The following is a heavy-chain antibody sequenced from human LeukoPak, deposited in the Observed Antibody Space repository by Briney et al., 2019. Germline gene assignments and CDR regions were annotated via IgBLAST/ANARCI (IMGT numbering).Heavy chain of an antibody. D-gene: IGHD2-8*01. Sequence: PSETLSLTCAVYGGSFSGYYWSWIRQPPGKGLEWIGEINHSGSTNYNPSLKSRVTISVDTSKNQFFLKLSSVTAADTAVYYCARGPDRHNGDLEYWGQGTLVTVSS. J-gene: IGHJ4*02. CDR3: ARGPDRHNGDLEY. CDR1: GGSFSGYY. V-gene: IGHV4-34*01. CDR2: INHSGST.